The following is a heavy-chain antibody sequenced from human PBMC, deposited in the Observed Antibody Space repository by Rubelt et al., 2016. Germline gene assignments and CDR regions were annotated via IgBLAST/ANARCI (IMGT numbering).Heavy chain of an antibody. CDR1: GGSFSGYY. V-gene: IGHV4-34*01. Sequence: QVQLQQWGAGLLKPSETLSLTCAVYGGSFSGYYWSWIRQPPGKGLEWIGEINHSGSTNYNPSLKSRVTIALDTSKNQFSRKLSSVTAADTAVYYCARGRRGSSSWLGRDYYGMDVWGQGTTVTVSS. CDR3: ARGRRGSSSWLGRDYYGMDV. CDR2: INHSGST. D-gene: IGHD6-13*01. J-gene: IGHJ6*02.